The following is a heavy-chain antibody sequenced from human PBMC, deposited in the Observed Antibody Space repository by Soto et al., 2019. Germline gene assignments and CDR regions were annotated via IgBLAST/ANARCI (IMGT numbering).Heavy chain of an antibody. CDR2: IIPILGIA. Sequence: QVQLVQSGAEVKKPGSSVKVSCKASGGTFSSYTFSWVRQAPGQGLEWMGRIIPILGIANYAQKFQGRVTITADKSTSTAYMELSSLRSEDTAVYYCARDDEVVVAATGDPDFDYWGQGTLVTVSS. CDR1: GGTFSSYT. V-gene: IGHV1-69*08. CDR3: ARDDEVVVAATGDPDFDY. J-gene: IGHJ4*02. D-gene: IGHD2-15*01.